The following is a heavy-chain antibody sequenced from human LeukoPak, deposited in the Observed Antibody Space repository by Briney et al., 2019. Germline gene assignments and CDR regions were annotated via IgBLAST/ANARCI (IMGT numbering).Heavy chain of an antibody. J-gene: IGHJ4*02. CDR3: ARGDGYAIYFDY. CDR2: INHSGST. Sequence: SETLSLTCAVYGGSFIGFHWNWIRQPPGKGLEWIGDINHSGSTNYNPSLKSRVTISVDASKNQFSLKLSSVTAADTAVYYCARGDGYAIYFDYWGQGTLVTVSS. CDR1: GGSFIGFH. D-gene: IGHD5-24*01. V-gene: IGHV4-34*01.